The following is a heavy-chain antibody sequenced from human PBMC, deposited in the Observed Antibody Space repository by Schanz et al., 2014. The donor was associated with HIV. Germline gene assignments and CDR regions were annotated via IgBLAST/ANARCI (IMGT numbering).Heavy chain of an antibody. D-gene: IGHD6-19*01. CDR1: GFTFSDYP. CDR2: LSGSGSNI. CDR3: SKATSGSRGWYTGSD. J-gene: IGHJ4*02. Sequence: EVQLVESGGGLVKPGRSLRLSCTTSGFTFSDYPVSWLRQAPGKGLEWVSSLSGSGSNIYYADSMKGRVTISRDNSKNILYLQMNSLRAEDTALYYCSKATSGSRGWYTGSDWGQGTLVTVSS. V-gene: IGHV3-23*04.